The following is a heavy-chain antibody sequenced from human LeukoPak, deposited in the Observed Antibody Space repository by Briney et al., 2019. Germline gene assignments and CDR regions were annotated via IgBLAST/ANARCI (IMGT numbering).Heavy chain of an antibody. Sequence: GGSLRLSCAASGFTFSSYGMTWVRQAPGKGLEWVSVIYKSAITYYADTVRGRFTISRDNSKNTLYLQMNSLRAEDTAVYYCARSLRVRGVPDYMDVWGKGTTVTISS. CDR1: GFTFSSYG. V-gene: IGHV3-53*01. CDR3: ARSLRVRGVPDYMDV. CDR2: IYKSAIT. D-gene: IGHD3-10*01. J-gene: IGHJ6*03.